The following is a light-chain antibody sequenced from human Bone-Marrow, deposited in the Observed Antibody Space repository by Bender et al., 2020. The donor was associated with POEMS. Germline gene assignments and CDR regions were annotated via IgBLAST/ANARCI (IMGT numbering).Light chain of an antibody. CDR3: AAWDADLSGGV. CDR2: SDN. Sequence: QSVLTQPPSASGTPGQRVTISCSGSNSNIGTNAVNWYQQFPGTAPKLLIYSDNQRPSGVPDRFYAFKSGTSASLAISGLQSEDEADYYGAAWDADLSGGVFSRGTKLAVL. J-gene: IGLJ3*02. CDR1: NSNIGTNA. V-gene: IGLV1-44*01.